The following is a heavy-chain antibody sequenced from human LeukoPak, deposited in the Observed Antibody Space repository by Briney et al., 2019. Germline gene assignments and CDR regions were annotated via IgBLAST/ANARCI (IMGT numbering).Heavy chain of an antibody. J-gene: IGHJ4*02. CDR2: ISSSSSTI. D-gene: IGHD5-18*01. Sequence: GGSLRLSCAASGFTFSSYSMNWVRQAPGKGLEWVSYISSSSSTIYYADSVKGRFTISRDNAKNSLYLQMNSLRAEDTALYYCARAGYTYVSPMTDYWGQGTLVTVSS. CDR1: GFTFSSYS. CDR3: ARAGYTYVSPMTDY. V-gene: IGHV3-48*04.